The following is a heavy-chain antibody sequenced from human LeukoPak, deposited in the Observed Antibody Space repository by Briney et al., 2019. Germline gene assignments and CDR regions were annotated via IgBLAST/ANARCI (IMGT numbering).Heavy chain of an antibody. D-gene: IGHD3-9*01. CDR1: GGSFSGYY. CDR2: ISHSGST. V-gene: IGHV4-34*01. CDR3: ARGAHYDILTDIDY. Sequence: DPSETLSLTCAVYGGSFSGYYWSWIRQPPGKGLEWIGEISHSGSTNYNPSLKSRVTISLDTSKKQFSLRLSSVTAADTAVYYCARGAHYDILTDIDYWGQGTLVTVSS. J-gene: IGHJ4*02.